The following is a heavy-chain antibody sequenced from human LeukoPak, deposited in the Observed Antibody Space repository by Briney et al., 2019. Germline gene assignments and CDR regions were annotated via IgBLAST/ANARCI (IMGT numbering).Heavy chain of an antibody. J-gene: IGHJ4*02. D-gene: IGHD2-8*01. Sequence: SETLSLTCAVYGGSFSGYYWSWIRQPPGKGLEWIGEINHSGSTNYNPSLKSRVTISVDTSKNQFSLKLSSVTAADTAVYYCAGRYCTNGVCYLYDYWGQGTLVTVSS. CDR3: AGRYCTNGVCYLYDY. CDR2: INHSGST. V-gene: IGHV4-34*01. CDR1: GGSFSGYY.